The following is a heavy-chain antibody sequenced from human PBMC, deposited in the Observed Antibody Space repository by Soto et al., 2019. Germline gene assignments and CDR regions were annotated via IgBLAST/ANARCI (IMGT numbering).Heavy chain of an antibody. Sequence: SETLSLTCTVSGGSISSSSYYWGWIRQPPGKGLEWIGRIYYSGSTYYNPSLKSRVTISVDTSKNQFSLKLSSVTAADTAVYYCARPIPGYYGMDVWGQGTTVTVSS. D-gene: IGHD2-21*01. CDR2: IYYSGST. CDR1: GGSISSSSYY. J-gene: IGHJ6*02. CDR3: ARPIPGYYGMDV. V-gene: IGHV4-39*01.